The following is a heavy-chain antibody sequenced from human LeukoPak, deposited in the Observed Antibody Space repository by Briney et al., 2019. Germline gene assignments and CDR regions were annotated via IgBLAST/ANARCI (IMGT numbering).Heavy chain of an antibody. Sequence: SETLSLTCTVSGGSISSYYWSWIRQPAGKGLEWIGRIYTSGSTNYNPSLKSRVTMSVDTSKNQFSLELSSVTAADTAVYYCAREVARRYYYYYMDVWGKGTTVTVSS. CDR3: AREVARRYYYYYMDV. J-gene: IGHJ6*03. CDR1: GGSISSYY. D-gene: IGHD2-15*01. V-gene: IGHV4-4*07. CDR2: IYTSGST.